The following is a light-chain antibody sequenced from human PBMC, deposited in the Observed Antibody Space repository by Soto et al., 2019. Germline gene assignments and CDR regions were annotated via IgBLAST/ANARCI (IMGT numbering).Light chain of an antibody. Sequence: QSELTQPPSASGTPGQRVTISCSASTSNIGDNNVGWYQHLPGSAPKVLNYVNDQRPSGVPGRFSGSRSDTSASLTISGLQSEDEADYYCASWDDSLNGHVFGTGTKVTVL. J-gene: IGLJ1*01. CDR2: VND. CDR3: ASWDDSLNGHV. CDR1: TSNIGDNN. V-gene: IGLV1-44*01.